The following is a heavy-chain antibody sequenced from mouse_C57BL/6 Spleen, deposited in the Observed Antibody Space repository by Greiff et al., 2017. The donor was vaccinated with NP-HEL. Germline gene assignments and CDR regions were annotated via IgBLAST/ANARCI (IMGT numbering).Heavy chain of an antibody. CDR3: ARGGLLRGYFDY. CDR1: GFTFSSYA. Sequence: EVMLVESGGGLVKPGGSLKLSCAASGFTFSSYAMSWVRQTPDKRLEWVATISDGGSYTYYPDNVKGRFTISRDNAKNNLYLQMSHLKSEDTAMYYCARGGLLRGYFDYWGQGTTLTVSS. CDR2: ISDGGSYT. V-gene: IGHV5-4*03. D-gene: IGHD1-1*01. J-gene: IGHJ2*01.